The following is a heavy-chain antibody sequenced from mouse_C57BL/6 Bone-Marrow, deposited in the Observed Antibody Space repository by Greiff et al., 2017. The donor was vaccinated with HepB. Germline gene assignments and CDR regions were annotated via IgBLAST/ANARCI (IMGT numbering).Heavy chain of an antibody. J-gene: IGHJ4*01. V-gene: IGHV1-81*01. CDR3: ARCPLCLYAMEY. D-gene: IGHD1-1*02. CDR2: IYPRSGNT. Sequence: QVQLQQSGAELARPGASVKLSCKASGYTFTSYGISWVKQRTGQGLEWIGEIYPRSGNTYYNEKFKGKATLTADKSSSTAYMGLRSLTSEDSAVYFCARCPLCLYAMEYWGQGTSVTVAS. CDR1: GYTFTSYG.